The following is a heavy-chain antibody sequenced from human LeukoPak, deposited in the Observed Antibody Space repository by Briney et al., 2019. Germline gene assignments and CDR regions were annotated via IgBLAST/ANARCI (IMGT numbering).Heavy chain of an antibody. Sequence: SETLSLTCTVSGGSISSYYWGWIRQPPGKGLEWIGSIYYSGSTYYNPSLKSRVTISVDTSKNQFSLKLSSVTAADTAVYFCTREGLGIESFDYWGQGTLVTVSS. CDR2: IYYSGST. V-gene: IGHV4-39*07. D-gene: IGHD7-27*01. J-gene: IGHJ4*02. CDR1: GGSISSYY. CDR3: TREGLGIESFDY.